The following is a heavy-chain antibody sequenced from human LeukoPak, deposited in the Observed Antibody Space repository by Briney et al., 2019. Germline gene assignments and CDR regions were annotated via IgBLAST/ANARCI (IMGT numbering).Heavy chain of an antibody. J-gene: IGHJ4*02. CDR1: GYSFSTYA. CDR3: ARVRSFVGAPAAPLDY. D-gene: IGHD2-2*01. V-gene: IGHV1-18*01. CDR2: ISVFNGDT. Sequence: ASVKVSCTASGYSFSTYAISWVRQAPGQGLEWIGWISVFNGDTKYGQRFQGRVTMTTDASSNTAYMDLRSLRSDDTAVYYCARVRSFVGAPAAPLDYWGQGTPVIVSS.